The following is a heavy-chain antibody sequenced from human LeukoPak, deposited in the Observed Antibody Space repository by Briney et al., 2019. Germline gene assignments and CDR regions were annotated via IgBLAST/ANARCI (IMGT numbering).Heavy chain of an antibody. Sequence: SETLSLTCTVSGGSISTYYWSWIRQSPGRGLEWIGYIHNSGTTNYNPSLKSRVTFSVDTSNNQFSLKLSSVTAADTAVYYCASPYYYGSGKGYGMDVWGQGTTVTVSS. CDR2: IHNSGTT. CDR3: ASPYYYGSGKGYGMDV. D-gene: IGHD3-10*01. J-gene: IGHJ6*02. CDR1: GGSISTYY. V-gene: IGHV4-59*01.